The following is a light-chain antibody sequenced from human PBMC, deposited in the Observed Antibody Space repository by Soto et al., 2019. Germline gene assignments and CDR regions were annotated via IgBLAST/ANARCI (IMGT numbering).Light chain of an antibody. CDR2: GAS. V-gene: IGKV3-20*01. Sequence: EIVLTQSPGTLSLSPGERATLSCRASQSVSNSYLAWYQQKPGQAPRLLIYGASSRATGIPDRFSGSGSGTDFTLTISRLEPEDFAVYYCQQYDSSPLTFGQGTKVEIK. J-gene: IGKJ1*01. CDR3: QQYDSSPLT. CDR1: QSVSNSY.